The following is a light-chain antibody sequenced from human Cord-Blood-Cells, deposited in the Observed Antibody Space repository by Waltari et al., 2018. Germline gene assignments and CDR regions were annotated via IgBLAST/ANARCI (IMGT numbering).Light chain of an antibody. Sequence: QSALTQPASVSGSPGQSITISCPGTRSDVCGYNLVSWYQQHPGKAPKLMIYEGSKRPSGVSNRFSGSKSGNTASLTISGLQAEDEADYYCCSYAGSSTWVFGGGTKLTVL. CDR2: EGS. V-gene: IGLV2-23*01. J-gene: IGLJ3*02. CDR3: CSYAGSSTWV. CDR1: RSDVCGYNL.